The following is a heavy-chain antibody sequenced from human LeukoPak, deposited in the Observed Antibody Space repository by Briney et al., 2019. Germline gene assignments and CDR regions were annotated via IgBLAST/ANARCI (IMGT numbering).Heavy chain of an antibody. CDR3: ATSGKRWYHDFWNAYYYYGMDV. CDR2: MNPNSGNT. V-gene: IGHV1-8*01. J-gene: IGHJ6*02. D-gene: IGHD3-3*01. CDR1: GYTFTSYD. Sequence: ASVKVSCKASGYTFTSYDVNWVRQATGQGLEWMGWMNPNSGNTGYAQKFQGRVTMTRNTSISTAYMELSSLRSEDTAVYYCATSGKRWYHDFWNAYYYYGMDVWGQGTTVTVSS.